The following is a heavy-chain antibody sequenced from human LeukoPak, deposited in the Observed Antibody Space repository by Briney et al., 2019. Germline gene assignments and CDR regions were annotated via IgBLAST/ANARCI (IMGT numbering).Heavy chain of an antibody. D-gene: IGHD6-19*01. CDR1: GYTFTSYG. Sequence: ASVKVSCKASGYTFTSYGISWVRQVPGQGLEWMGWISAYNGNTNYAQKLQGRVTMTTDTTTSTAYMELRSLRSDDTAVYYCARDWSIAVAGTLGYWGQGTLVTVSS. J-gene: IGHJ4*02. CDR2: ISAYNGNT. V-gene: IGHV1-18*01. CDR3: ARDWSIAVAGTLGY.